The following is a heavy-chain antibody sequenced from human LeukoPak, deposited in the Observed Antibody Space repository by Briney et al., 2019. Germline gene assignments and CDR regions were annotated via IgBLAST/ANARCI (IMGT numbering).Heavy chain of an antibody. Sequence: GGSLRLSCAASAFIFSDYYMSWIRQAPGKGLEWVGRIKSKTDVGTTDYAAPVKGRFTISRDDSKNTLYLQMNSLKTEDTAVYYCTTDLSAVAGTFDYWGQGTLVTVSS. V-gene: IGHV3-15*01. CDR1: AFIFSDYY. CDR3: TTDLSAVAGTFDY. D-gene: IGHD6-19*01. J-gene: IGHJ4*02. CDR2: IKSKTDVGTT.